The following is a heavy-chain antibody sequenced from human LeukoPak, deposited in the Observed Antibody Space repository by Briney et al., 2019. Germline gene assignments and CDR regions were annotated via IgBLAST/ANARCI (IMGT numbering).Heavy chain of an antibody. D-gene: IGHD6-19*01. CDR1: GGSISSYY. Sequence: SETLSLTCTVSGGSISSYYWSWIRQPPGEGLEWIGYIYYSGSTNYNPSLKSRVTISVDTSKNQFSLKLSSVTAADTAVYYCARARSSGWYVWFDPWGQGTLVTVSS. CDR3: ARARSSGWYVWFDP. CDR2: IYYSGST. J-gene: IGHJ5*02. V-gene: IGHV4-59*01.